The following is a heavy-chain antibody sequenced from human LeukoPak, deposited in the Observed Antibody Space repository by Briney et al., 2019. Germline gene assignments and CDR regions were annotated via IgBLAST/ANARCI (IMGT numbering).Heavy chain of an antibody. CDR1: GGSVSSGSYY. Sequence: SETLSLTCTVSGGSVSSGSYYWSWSRQPPGKGLEWLGHIYYSESTNYNPSLKSRVTISVDTSKNQFSLKLSSVTAADTAIYYCARWLQLDDAFDIWGQGTMVIVSS. D-gene: IGHD5-24*01. CDR3: ARWLQLDDAFDI. J-gene: IGHJ3*02. CDR2: IYYSEST. V-gene: IGHV4-61*01.